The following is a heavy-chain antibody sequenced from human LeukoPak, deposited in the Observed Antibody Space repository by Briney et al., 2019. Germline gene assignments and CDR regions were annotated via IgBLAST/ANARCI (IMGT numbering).Heavy chain of an antibody. D-gene: IGHD3-9*01. CDR3: TGRGVTGRLGRDY. CDR1: GVSISTGRY. J-gene: IGHJ4*02. CDR2: IYYSGST. V-gene: IGHV4-39*07. Sequence: SETLSLTCTVSGVSISTGRYWGWSRQSPGKGQEWIGSIYYSGSTYYNPSLKSRVTISGGTSKNRFSLNLTSVTAADTAMYYCTGRGVTGRLGRDYWGQGTLVTVSS.